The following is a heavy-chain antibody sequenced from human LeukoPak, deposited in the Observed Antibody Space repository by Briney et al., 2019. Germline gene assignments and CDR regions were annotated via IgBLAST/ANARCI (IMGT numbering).Heavy chain of an antibody. CDR2: INPDGSST. J-gene: IGHJ4*02. V-gene: IGHV3-74*01. Sequence: PGGSLRLSCAASGFTLSSYWMHWVRQAPGKGLVWVSRINPDGSSTSYADSVKGRFTISRDNAKNSLFLQMNSLRADGTALYYCAKRPRSGWFFDYWGQGTLVTVSS. D-gene: IGHD6-19*01. CDR1: GFTLSSYW. CDR3: AKRPRSGWFFDY.